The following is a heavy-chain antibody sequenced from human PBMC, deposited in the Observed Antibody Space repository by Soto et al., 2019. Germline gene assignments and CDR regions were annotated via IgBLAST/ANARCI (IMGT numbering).Heavy chain of an antibody. CDR1: SGSISSSNW. CDR3: ARGSDYHGSGSWTHYYYYYMDV. J-gene: IGHJ6*03. Sequence: LSLTCAVSSGSISSSNWWSWVRQPPGKGLEWIGEIYHSGSTNYNPSLKSRVTISVDKSKNQFSLKLSSVTAADTAVYYCARGSDYHGSGSWTHYYYYYMDVWGKGTTVTVSS. CDR2: IYHSGST. D-gene: IGHD3-10*01. V-gene: IGHV4-4*02.